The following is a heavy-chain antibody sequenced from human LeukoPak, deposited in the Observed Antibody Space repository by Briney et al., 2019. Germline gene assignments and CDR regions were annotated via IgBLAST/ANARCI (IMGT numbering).Heavy chain of an antibody. Sequence: GGSLRLSCAASGFTFSSYWMHWVRQVPGKGLVWVARINPGGSSVTCADSVKGRFTISRDNAKNTLYLQMDSLRAEDTGVYYCARSNQADDYWGQGTLVTVSS. J-gene: IGHJ4*02. V-gene: IGHV3-74*01. CDR3: ARSNQADDY. CDR2: INPGGSSV. D-gene: IGHD1-14*01. CDR1: GFTFSSYW.